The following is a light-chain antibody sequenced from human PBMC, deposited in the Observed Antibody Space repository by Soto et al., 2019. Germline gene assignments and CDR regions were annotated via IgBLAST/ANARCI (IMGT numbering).Light chain of an antibody. CDR2: AAS. J-gene: IGKJ5*01. CDR3: LQDYNYPFT. Sequence: IHMTKSASSLSASVGDRGTMTCRASQGIRNDLGWYQQKPGKAPKLLISAASSLQSGVPSRFSGSGSGTDFTLTISSLQPEDFATYYCLQDYNYPFTFGQGTRVETK. V-gene: IGKV1-6*01. CDR1: QGIRND.